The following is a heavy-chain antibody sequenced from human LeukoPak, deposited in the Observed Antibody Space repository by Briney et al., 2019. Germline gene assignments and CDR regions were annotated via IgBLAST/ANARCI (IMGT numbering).Heavy chain of an antibody. CDR1: GFTFGKYW. D-gene: IGHD3-16*01. CDR2: IKLDGSEK. J-gene: IGHJ6*02. CDR3: ARNQQLGGHSYYYYGMDV. Sequence: GGSLRLSCVASGFTFGKYWMSWVRQAPGKGLEWVANIKLDGSEKNYVDSVKGRFTISRDNSKNTLYLQMNSLRADDTAIYYCARNQQLGGHSYYYYGMDVWGQGTTVTVSS. V-gene: IGHV3-7*03.